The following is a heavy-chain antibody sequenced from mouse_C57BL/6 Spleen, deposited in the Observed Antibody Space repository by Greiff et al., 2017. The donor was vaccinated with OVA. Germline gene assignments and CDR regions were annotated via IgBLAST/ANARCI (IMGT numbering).Heavy chain of an antibody. V-gene: IGHV5-17*01. D-gene: IGHD4-1*01. CDR1: GFTFSDYG. J-gene: IGHJ2*01. Sequence: EVQLVESGGGLAKPGGSLKLSCAASGFTFSDYGMHWVRQAPEKGLEWVAYISSGSSTIYYADTVKGRFTISRDNAKNTLFLQMTSLRSEDTAMYYCARNVLGRGGPDYWGQGTTLTVSS. CDR2: ISSGSSTI. CDR3: ARNVLGRGGPDY.